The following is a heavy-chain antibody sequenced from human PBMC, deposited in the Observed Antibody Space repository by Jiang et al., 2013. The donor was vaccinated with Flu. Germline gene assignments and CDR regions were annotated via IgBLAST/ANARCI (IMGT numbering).Heavy chain of an antibody. CDR3: ASAPDYYGSGSYAY. CDR2: IYYSGST. CDR1: GGSISSYY. D-gene: IGHD3-10*01. J-gene: IGHJ4*02. Sequence: GLVKPSETLSLTCTVSGGSISSYYWSWIRQPPGKGLEWIGYIYYSGSTNYNPSLKSRVTISVDTSKNQFSLKLSSVTAADTAVYYCASAPDYYGSGSYAYWGQGTLVTVSS. V-gene: IGHV4-59*01.